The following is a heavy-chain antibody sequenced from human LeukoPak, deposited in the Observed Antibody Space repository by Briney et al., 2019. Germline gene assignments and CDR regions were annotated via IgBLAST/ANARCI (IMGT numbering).Heavy chain of an antibody. CDR1: GGPFSGYY. Sequence: KPSETLSLTCAVYGGPFSGYYWSWIRQPPGKGLEWIGEINHSGSTNYNPSLKSRVTISVDTSKNQFSLKLSSVTAADTAVYYCARVVAAAGKFDYWGQGTLVTVSS. CDR3: ARVVAAAGKFDY. CDR2: INHSGST. D-gene: IGHD6-13*01. J-gene: IGHJ4*02. V-gene: IGHV4-34*01.